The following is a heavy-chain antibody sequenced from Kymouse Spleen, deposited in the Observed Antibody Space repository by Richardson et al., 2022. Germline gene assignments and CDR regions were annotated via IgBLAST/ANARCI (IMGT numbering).Heavy chain of an antibody. CDR3: ARQDPYYYGSGSSSTYFDY. CDR2: IYPGDSDT. D-gene: IGHD3-10*01. J-gene: IGHJ4*02. Sequence: EVQLVQSGAEVKKPGESLKISCKGSGYSFTSYWIGWVRQMPGKGLEWMGIIYPGDSDTRYSPSFQGQVTISADKSISTAYLQWSSLKASDTAMYYCARQDPYYYGSGSSSTYFDYWGQGTLVTVSS. V-gene: IGHV5-51*01. CDR1: GYSFTSYW.